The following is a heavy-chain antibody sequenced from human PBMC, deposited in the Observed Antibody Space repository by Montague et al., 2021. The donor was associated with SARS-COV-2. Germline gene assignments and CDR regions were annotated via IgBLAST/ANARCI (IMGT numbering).Heavy chain of an antibody. J-gene: IGHJ6*02. V-gene: IGHV2-70*01. Sequence: PALVKPTQTLTLTCTFSGFSLSTSGMCVSWIRQPPGKALEWLALIDWDDDKYYSTSLKTRLTISKDTSKNQVVLTMTNMDPVDTATYYCARMAAEQQLVLGDDFCYYELDVWGQGTTVTVSS. CDR1: GFSLSTSGMC. D-gene: IGHD6-13*01. CDR3: ARMAAEQQLVLGDDFCYYELDV. CDR2: IDWDDDK.